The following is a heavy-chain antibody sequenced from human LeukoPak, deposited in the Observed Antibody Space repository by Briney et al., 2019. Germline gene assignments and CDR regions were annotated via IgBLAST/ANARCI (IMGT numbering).Heavy chain of an antibody. J-gene: IGHJ3*02. Sequence: QAGGSLRLSCAASGFTVSSNYMSWVRQAPGKGLEWVSVIYSGGSTYYADSVKGRFTISRHNSKNTLYLQMNSLRAEDTAVYYCAKRIPTGAIRGALDIWGQGTMVTVSS. D-gene: IGHD7-27*01. CDR1: GFTVSSNY. CDR2: IYSGGST. CDR3: AKRIPTGAIRGALDI. V-gene: IGHV3-53*04.